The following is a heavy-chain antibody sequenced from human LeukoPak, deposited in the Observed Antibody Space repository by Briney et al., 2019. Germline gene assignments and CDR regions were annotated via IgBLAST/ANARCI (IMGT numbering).Heavy chain of an antibody. CDR2: IYSGDSGVST. CDR3: ARSAARLRYYYAMDV. V-gene: IGHV3-53*04. D-gene: IGHD6-6*01. CDR1: GLTFQNTW. Sequence: GGSLRLSCAASGLTFQNTWMHWIRQAPGKGLEWVSVIYSGDSGVSTYYADSVKGRFTISRHNSKNTLYLQMSSLRAENTAVYFCARSAARLRYYYAMDVWGQGTTVTVCS. J-gene: IGHJ6*02.